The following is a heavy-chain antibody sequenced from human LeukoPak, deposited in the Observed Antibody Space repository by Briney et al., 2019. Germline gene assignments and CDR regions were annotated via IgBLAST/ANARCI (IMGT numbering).Heavy chain of an antibody. CDR2: ISYDGIYK. CDR1: GFTFSSYS. D-gene: IGHD3-9*01. J-gene: IGHJ4*02. V-gene: IGHV3-30*03. Sequence: PGGSLRLSCAASGFTFSSYSMNWVRQAPGKGLEWVSVISYDGIYKYYADSVKGRFTISRDNSKNTLYLEMNSLRAEDTAVYYCARATSYDILTGYFDYWGQGTLVTVSS. CDR3: ARATSYDILTGYFDY.